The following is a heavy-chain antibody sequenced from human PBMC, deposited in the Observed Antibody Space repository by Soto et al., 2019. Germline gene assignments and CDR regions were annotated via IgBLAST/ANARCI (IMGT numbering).Heavy chain of an antibody. CDR1: GYVFTSSF. CDR2: VNPSVGST. CDR3: AREVTSVILPDDTEDYPGLDV. D-gene: IGHD2-21*01. J-gene: IGHJ6*02. Sequence: QVQLLQSGAEVKKPGASVQVSCKASGYVFTSSFVHWVRQAPGQGLEWMGMVNPSVGSTAYAHKFQGRIAVTREMSTATVYMDLRSLTSADTAIYYCAREVTSVILPDDTEDYPGLDVWGQGTTVIVSS. V-gene: IGHV1-46*01.